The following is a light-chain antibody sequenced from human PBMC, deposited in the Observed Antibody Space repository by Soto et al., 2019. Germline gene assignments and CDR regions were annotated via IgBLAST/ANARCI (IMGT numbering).Light chain of an antibody. J-gene: IGKJ3*01. CDR2: KAS. CDR3: QQSFT. CDR1: QSISSW. V-gene: IGKV1-5*03. Sequence: DIQMTQSPSTLSASVGDRVTITCRASQSISSWLAWYQQKPGKAPKLLIYKASTLESGVPSRVSGGGSGTEFTLTISILQPDDFATYFCQQSFTFGPGTKVDIK.